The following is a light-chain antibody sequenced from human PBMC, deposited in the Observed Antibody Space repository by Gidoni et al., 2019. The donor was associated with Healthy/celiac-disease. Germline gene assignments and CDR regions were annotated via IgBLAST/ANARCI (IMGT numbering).Light chain of an antibody. CDR1: QGISIY. V-gene: IGKV1-27*01. Sequence: DIQMIQSPSSLSASVGDTVTITCRASQGISIYLAWYQQKPGKVPKLLIHGASTSQSGVPSRFSGSGSGTDFTLTISSLQPEDVATYYCQKYNSAPRTFGGGTKVEIK. CDR3: QKYNSAPRT. CDR2: GAS. J-gene: IGKJ4*01.